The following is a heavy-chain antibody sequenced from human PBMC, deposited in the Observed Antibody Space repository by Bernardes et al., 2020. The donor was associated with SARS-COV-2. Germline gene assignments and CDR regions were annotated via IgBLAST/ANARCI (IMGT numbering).Heavy chain of an antibody. J-gene: IGHJ6*02. CDR3: ARSQPPKAYCRGGRCYSAGGPNYYGLDV. CDR2: IRGADSTI. CDR1: AFIFSDFE. Sequence: GGSLRLSCAASAFIFSDFEMNWVRQAPGKGLEWVSYIRGADSTIFYADSVKGRFTISRDNAKNSLYLKMNGLGAEDTGVYYCARSQPPKAYCRGGRCYSAGGPNYYGLDVWGQGTTVTVS. D-gene: IGHD2-15*01. V-gene: IGHV3-48*03.